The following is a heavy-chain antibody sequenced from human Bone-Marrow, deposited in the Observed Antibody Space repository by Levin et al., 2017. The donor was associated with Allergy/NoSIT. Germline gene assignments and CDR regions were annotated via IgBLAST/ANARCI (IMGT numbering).Heavy chain of an antibody. J-gene: IGHJ2*01. CDR3: AILSLSYDTSGYYYLDL. CDR2: IVPIFGTT. V-gene: IGHV1-69*13. CDR1: GGTFSSYA. D-gene: IGHD3-22*01. Sequence: SVKVSCKASGGTFSSYAINWVRQAPGQGLEWMGGIVPIFGTTNSAQNFQGRVTITADESTSTAYMELSSLRSEDTAVYYCAILSLSYDTSGYYYLDLWGRGTLVTVSS.